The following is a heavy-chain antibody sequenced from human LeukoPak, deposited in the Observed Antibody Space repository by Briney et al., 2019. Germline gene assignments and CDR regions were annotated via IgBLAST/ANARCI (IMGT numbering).Heavy chain of an antibody. CDR3: AREHYFYHMDG. CDR1: GDSISTYY. V-gene: IGHV4-59*01. J-gene: IGHJ6*03. CDR2: IYYRVTS. Sequence: SETLSLTCTVSGDSISTYYWSWIRQPPGKGLEWIGYIYYRVTSDYNPSLKSRVTMSVDMSTRQISLKLSSVTAADTAVYYCAREHYFYHMDGWGEGTTVTVSS.